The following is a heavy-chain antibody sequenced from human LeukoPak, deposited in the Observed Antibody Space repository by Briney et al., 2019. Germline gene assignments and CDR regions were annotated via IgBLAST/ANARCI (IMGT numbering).Heavy chain of an antibody. J-gene: IGHJ4*02. V-gene: IGHV2-5*02. CDR2: IYWDDDK. CDR1: GFSLSTRGVG. D-gene: IGHD3-16*01. CDR3: AHSVGGAYFDY. Sequence: SGPTLLHPTQPLALTCTFSGFSLSTRGVGVGWIRQPPGKALEWLALIYWDDDKRYSPSLKSRLTITKDTSKNQVVLTLTNMDPVDTATYYCAHSVGGAYFDYWGQGTLVTVSS.